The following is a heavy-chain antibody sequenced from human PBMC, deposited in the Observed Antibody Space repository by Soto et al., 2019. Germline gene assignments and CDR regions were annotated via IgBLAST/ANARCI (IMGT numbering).Heavy chain of an antibody. J-gene: IGHJ5*02. D-gene: IGHD6-13*01. V-gene: IGHV3-30*18. CDR3: SKDSSVVAAGSGGWFDP. CDR2: ISYDGGNK. Sequence: ALSLSWAGTGISFITYGMHSVHQDPGNGLEWVATISYDGGNKFYADSAKGRFTISRDNSKNTLYLQMNSLRANDTAVYYCSKDSSVVAAGSGGWFDPWGQGKLVSVSS. CDR1: GISFITYG.